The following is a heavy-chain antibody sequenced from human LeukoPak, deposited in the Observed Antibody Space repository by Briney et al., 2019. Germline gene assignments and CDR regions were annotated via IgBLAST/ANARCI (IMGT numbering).Heavy chain of an antibody. CDR1: GFTFSSYW. CDR3: TRGGIVAAIGYAFDI. J-gene: IGHJ3*02. V-gene: IGHV3-74*01. Sequence: GGFLRLSCAASGFTFSSYWMHWVRQAPGKGLVWVSLINSDGSSTSYADSVKGRFTISRDNAKNTLYLQINSLRAEDTAVYYCTRGGIVAAIGYAFDIWGQGTMVTVSS. D-gene: IGHD5-12*01. CDR2: INSDGSST.